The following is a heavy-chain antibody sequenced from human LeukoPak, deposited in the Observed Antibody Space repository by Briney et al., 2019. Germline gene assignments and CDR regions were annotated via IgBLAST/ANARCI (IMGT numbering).Heavy chain of an antibody. J-gene: IGHJ6*03. CDR1: GYTFTSYD. D-gene: IGHD5-18*01. V-gene: IGHV1-8*03. CDR3: ARSAYSYGYYYYYYMDV. CDR2: MNPNSGNT. Sequence: ASVKVSCKASGYTFTSYDINWVRQATGQGLEWMGWMNPNSGNTGYAQKFQGRVTITRNTSISTAYMELSSLRSEDTAVYYCARSAYSYGYYYYYYMDVWGKGTTVTISS.